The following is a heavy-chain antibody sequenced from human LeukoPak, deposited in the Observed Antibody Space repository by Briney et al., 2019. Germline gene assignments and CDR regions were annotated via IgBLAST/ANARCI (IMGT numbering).Heavy chain of an antibody. J-gene: IGHJ4*02. V-gene: IGHV4-34*01. Sequence: PSETLSLTCAVYGGSFSGYYWSWIRQPPGRGLEWIGEINHSGSTNYNPSLKSRVTISVDTSKNQCSLKLSSVTAAATAVYYCARESPFPLHYYDSSGYYSRFDYWGQGTLVTVSS. CDR1: GGSFSGYY. D-gene: IGHD3-22*01. CDR3: ARESPFPLHYYDSSGYYSRFDY. CDR2: INHSGST.